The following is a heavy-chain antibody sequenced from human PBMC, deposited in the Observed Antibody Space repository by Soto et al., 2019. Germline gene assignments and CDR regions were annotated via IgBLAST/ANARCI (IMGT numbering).Heavy chain of an antibody. V-gene: IGHV1-69*13. CDR1: GGTFSSYA. Sequence: SVKVCCKASGGTFSSYAISWVRQAPGRGLEWMGGIIPIFGTANYAQKFQGRVTITADEPTSTAYMELSSLRSEDTAVYYCARGYCTNGVCFIGMDVWGQGTTVTVSS. CDR2: IIPIFGTA. D-gene: IGHD2-8*01. J-gene: IGHJ6*02. CDR3: ARGYCTNGVCFIGMDV.